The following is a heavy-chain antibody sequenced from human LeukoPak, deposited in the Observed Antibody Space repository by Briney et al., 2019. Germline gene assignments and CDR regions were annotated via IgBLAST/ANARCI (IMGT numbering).Heavy chain of an antibody. CDR3: ATTSGTSAVDY. CDR1: GGSISSYY. Sequence: SETLSLTCTVSGGSISSYYWTWIRQPPGKGLEWIGYIHYSRGTNYNPSPKSRVTISVDTSKNQFSLKLSSVTAADTAVYYCATTSGTSAVDYWGQGTLVTVSS. CDR2: IHYSRGT. V-gene: IGHV4-59*01. J-gene: IGHJ4*02.